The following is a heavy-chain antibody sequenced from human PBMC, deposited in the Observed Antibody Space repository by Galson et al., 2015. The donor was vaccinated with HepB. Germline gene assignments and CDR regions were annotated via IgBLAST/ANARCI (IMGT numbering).Heavy chain of an antibody. V-gene: IGHV3-23*01. CDR1: GFTFSSYA. CDR2: ISGSGGST. CDR3: AKDRTWGFHPGGFDY. J-gene: IGHJ4*02. Sequence: SLRLSCAASGFTFSSYAMSWVRQAPGKGLEWVSAISGSGGSTYYADSVKGRFTISRDNSKNTLYLQMNSLRAEDTAVYYCAKDRTWGFHPGGFDYWGQGTLVTVSS. D-gene: IGHD3-16*01.